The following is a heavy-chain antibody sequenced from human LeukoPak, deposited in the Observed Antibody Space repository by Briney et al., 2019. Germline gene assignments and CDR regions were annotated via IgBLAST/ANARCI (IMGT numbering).Heavy chain of an antibody. CDR2: ISYDGSNK. V-gene: IGHV3-30*04. J-gene: IGHJ4*02. CDR3: ARPQSSSGYYWPFDD. D-gene: IGHD3-22*01. Sequence: GRSLRLSCAASGFTFSSYAMHWVLQAPGKGLEWVAVISYDGSNKYYADSVKGRFTISRDNSKNTLYLQMNSLRAEDTAVYYCARPQSSSGYYWPFDDWGQGTLVTVSS. CDR1: GFTFSSYA.